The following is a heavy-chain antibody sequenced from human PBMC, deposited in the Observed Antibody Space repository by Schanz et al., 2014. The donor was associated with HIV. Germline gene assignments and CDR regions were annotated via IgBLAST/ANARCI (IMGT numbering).Heavy chain of an antibody. Sequence: VHLVESGGGLVQPGGSLRLSCAASGFTFSSYAMTWVRQAPGKGLEWLAVISYDGRNKKFANSVKGRFTISRDNSKNTVYLQAKSLRPEDTAVYYCAKDRNQYDSRYIGKGNYYYYYGMDVWGQGTTVTVSS. CDR3: AKDRNQYDSRYIGKGNYYYYYGMDV. CDR2: ISYDGRNK. V-gene: IGHV3-30*18. CDR1: GFTFSSYA. D-gene: IGHD3-22*01. J-gene: IGHJ6*02.